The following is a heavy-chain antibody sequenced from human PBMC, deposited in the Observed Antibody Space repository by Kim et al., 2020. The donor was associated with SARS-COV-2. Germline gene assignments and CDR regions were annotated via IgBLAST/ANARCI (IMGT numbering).Heavy chain of an antibody. CDR2: IYYSGST. CDR3: ARLSGNDISSSWYYDYYGMDV. J-gene: IGHJ6*02. Sequence: SETLSLTCTVSGGSISSGGYYWSWIRQHPGKGLEWIGYIYYSGSTYYNPSLKSRVTISVDTSKNQFSLKLSSVTAADTAGYYCARLSGNDISSSWYYDYYGMDVWGQETTLTVSS. V-gene: IGHV4-31*03. CDR1: GGSISSGGYY. D-gene: IGHD6-13*01.